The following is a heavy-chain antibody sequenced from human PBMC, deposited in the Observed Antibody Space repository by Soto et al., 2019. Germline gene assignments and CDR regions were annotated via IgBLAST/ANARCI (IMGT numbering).Heavy chain of an antibody. D-gene: IGHD5-18*01. J-gene: IGHJ4*02. CDR3: ARTTAMVFEGLGDFDY. CDR2: IYHSGST. Sequence: PSETLSLTCAVSGYSISSGYYWGWIRQPPGKGLEWIGSIYHSGSTYYNPSLKSRVTISVGTSKNQFSLKLSSVTAADTAVYYCARTTAMVFEGLGDFDYWGQGTLVTVS. V-gene: IGHV4-38-2*01. CDR1: GYSISSGYY.